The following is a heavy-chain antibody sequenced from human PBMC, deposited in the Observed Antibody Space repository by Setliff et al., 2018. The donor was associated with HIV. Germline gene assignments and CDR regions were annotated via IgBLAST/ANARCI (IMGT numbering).Heavy chain of an antibody. Sequence: SETLSLTCTVSGGSISSGGYYWSWIRQHPGKGLEWIGYIYYSGNTYYNPSLKSRVTISVDTSKNQFSLKLSSVTAADTAVYYCARLTIFGVVMATYYMDVWGKGTTVTVSS. CDR3: ARLTIFGVVMATYYMDV. D-gene: IGHD3-3*01. CDR1: GGSISSGGYY. CDR2: IYYSGNT. J-gene: IGHJ6*03. V-gene: IGHV4-31*03.